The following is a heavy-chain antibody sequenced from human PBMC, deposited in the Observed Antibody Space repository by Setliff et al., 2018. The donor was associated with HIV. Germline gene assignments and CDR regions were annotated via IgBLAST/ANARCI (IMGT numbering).Heavy chain of an antibody. CDR1: GGSISGGVHY. CDR2: IHYSGST. D-gene: IGHD3-22*01. Sequence: PSETLSLTCTVSGGSISGGVHYWSWIRQHPGKGLEWIGYIHYSGSTYYNPSLKSQVTISVDTSKNQFSLKLSSVTAADTAVFYCARGTLYYYDTGGYSYFDYWGQGTLVTVSS. J-gene: IGHJ4*02. CDR3: ARGTLYYYDTGGYSYFDY. V-gene: IGHV4-31*01.